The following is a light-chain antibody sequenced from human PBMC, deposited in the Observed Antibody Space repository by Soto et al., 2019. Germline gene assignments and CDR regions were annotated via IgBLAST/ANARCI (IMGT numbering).Light chain of an antibody. CDR1: QSISGW. CDR3: QQYNSYWGT. CDR2: DAS. J-gene: IGKJ1*01. Sequence: DLQMPQSPATLSASVGDRVTITCRASQSISGWLAWYQQKPGKAPKLLIYDASSLQSGVPSRFSGSGSGTEFTLTISSLQPDDFATYYCQQYNSYWGTFGQGTKV. V-gene: IGKV1-5*01.